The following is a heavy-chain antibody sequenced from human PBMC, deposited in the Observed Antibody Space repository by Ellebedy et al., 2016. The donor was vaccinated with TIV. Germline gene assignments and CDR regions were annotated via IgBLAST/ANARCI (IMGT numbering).Heavy chain of an antibody. CDR1: GGSISSSNW. V-gene: IGHV4-4*02. D-gene: IGHD4-17*01. Sequence: SETLSLXXAVPGGSISSSNWWSWIRQPPGKGLEWIGEIYHSGSTNYNPSLKSRVTISVDKSKNQFSLKLSSVTAADTAVYYCARDHRTVTLRYYYYGMDVWGQGTTVTVSS. CDR2: IYHSGST. J-gene: IGHJ6*02. CDR3: ARDHRTVTLRYYYYGMDV.